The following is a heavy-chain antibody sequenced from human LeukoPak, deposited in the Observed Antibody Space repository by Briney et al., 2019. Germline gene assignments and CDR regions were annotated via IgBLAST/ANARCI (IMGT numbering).Heavy chain of an antibody. CDR3: ARGKYDSGGYYLDY. CDR2: INHSGTT. CDR1: GESFSGYY. J-gene: IGHJ4*02. V-gene: IGHV4-34*01. D-gene: IGHD3-22*01. Sequence: SETLSLTCAVYGESFSGYYWSWIRQPPGKGLKLTGEINHSGTTNYNPSLKSRVTISLDTSKSQFSLMLSSVTAADTAVYYCARGKYDSGGYYLDYWGQGTLVTVSS.